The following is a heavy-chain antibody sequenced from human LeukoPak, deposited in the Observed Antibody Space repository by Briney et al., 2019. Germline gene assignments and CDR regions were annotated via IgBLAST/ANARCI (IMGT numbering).Heavy chain of an antibody. CDR2: ISSSSSYI. D-gene: IGHD4-17*01. Sequence: GGSLRLSCAASGFTFSSYSMNWVRQAPGKGLEWVSSISSSSSYIYYADSVKGRFTISRDNAKNSLYLQMNSLRAEDTAVYYCARDREDYGPDAFDIWGQGTMVTVSS. CDR3: ARDREDYGPDAFDI. V-gene: IGHV3-21*01. J-gene: IGHJ3*02. CDR1: GFTFSSYS.